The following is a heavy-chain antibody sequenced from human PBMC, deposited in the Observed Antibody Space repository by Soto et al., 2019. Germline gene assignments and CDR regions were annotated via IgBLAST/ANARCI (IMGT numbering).Heavy chain of an antibody. CDR2: ISAYNGNT. CDR1: GYTFTSYG. Sequence: ASVKVSCKASGYTFTSYGISWVRQAPGQGLEWMGWISAYNGNTNYAQKLQGRVTMTTDTSTSTAYMELRSLRSDDTAVYYCARDLTMVRAKFVLAGYWGQGTLVTVSS. V-gene: IGHV1-18*01. D-gene: IGHD3-10*01. CDR3: ARDLTMVRAKFVLAGY. J-gene: IGHJ4*02.